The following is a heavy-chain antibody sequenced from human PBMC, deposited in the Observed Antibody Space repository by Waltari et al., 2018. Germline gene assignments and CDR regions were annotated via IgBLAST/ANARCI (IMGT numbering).Heavy chain of an antibody. CDR1: GFTLSHYW. Sequence: VQLVESGGGLVQPGGSLRLSCAASGFTLSHYWMGWVRQAPGKGLEWVAVISYDGSNKYYADSVKGRFTISRDNSKNTLYLQMNSLRAEDTALYYCAKDDGYGMDVWGQGTTVTVSS. CDR2: ISYDGSNK. J-gene: IGHJ6*02. V-gene: IGHV3-30*18. CDR3: AKDDGYGMDV.